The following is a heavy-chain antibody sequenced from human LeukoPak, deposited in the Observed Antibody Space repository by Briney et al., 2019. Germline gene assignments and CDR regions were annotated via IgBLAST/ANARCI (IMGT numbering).Heavy chain of an antibody. CDR1: GFTFSSYW. J-gene: IGHJ5*02. CDR2: IKQDGSEK. Sequence: GGSLRLSCAASGFTFSSYWMSWVRQAPGKGLEWVANIKQDGSEKYYVDSVKGRFTISRDNAKHSLYLQMNSLRAEDTAVYYCARDEHDFWSGYNWFDPWGQGTLVTVSS. D-gene: IGHD3-3*01. CDR3: ARDEHDFWSGYNWFDP. V-gene: IGHV3-7*01.